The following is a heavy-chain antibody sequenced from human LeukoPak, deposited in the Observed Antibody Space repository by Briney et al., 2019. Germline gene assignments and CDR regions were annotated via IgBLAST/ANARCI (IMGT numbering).Heavy chain of an antibody. J-gene: IGHJ4*02. D-gene: IGHD3-10*01. CDR1: GFTFSCYW. V-gene: IGHV3-74*01. CDR2: INSDGSST. CDR3: ARDNYYGSGSYEPDY. Sequence: GGSLRLSCAASGFTFSCYWMHWVRQAPGKGLVWVSRINSDGSSTSYADSVKGRFTISRDNAKNTLYLQMNSLRAEDTAVYYCARDNYYGSGSYEPDYWGQGTLVTVSS.